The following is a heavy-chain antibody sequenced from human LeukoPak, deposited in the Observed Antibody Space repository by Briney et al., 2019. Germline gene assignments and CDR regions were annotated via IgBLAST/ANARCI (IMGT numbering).Heavy chain of an antibody. CDR1: GFIVSSDY. CDR2: INSGGRT. V-gene: IGHV3-53*01. Sequence: GGSLRLSCAASGFIVSSDYMTWVRQAPGKGLEWASLINSGGRTYYADSVKGRFTISRDNSKNTLNLQMNSLRVDDTAVYFCARAEYDSSLGFGFWGQGTLVTVSS. CDR3: ARAEYDSSLGFGF. J-gene: IGHJ4*02. D-gene: IGHD3-22*01.